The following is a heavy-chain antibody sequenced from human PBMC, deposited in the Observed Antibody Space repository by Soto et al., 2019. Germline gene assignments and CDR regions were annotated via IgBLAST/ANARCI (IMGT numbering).Heavy chain of an antibody. CDR2: INHSGST. CDR1: GGSFSGYY. J-gene: IGHJ5*02. D-gene: IGHD6-13*01. CDR3: AMRKLFIAAAVHNWFDP. Sequence: ETLSLTCAVYGGSFSGYYWSWIRQPPGKGLEWIGEINHSGSTNYNLSLKSRVTISVDTSKNQFSLKLSSVTAADTAVYYCAMRKLFIAAAVHNWFDPWGQGTLVTVSS. V-gene: IGHV4-34*01.